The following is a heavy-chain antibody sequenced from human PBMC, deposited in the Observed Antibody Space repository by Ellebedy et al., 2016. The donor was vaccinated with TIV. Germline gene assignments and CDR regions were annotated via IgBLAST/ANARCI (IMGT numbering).Heavy chain of an antibody. CDR3: ARGAWGYGRTTRTWDAFDI. J-gene: IGHJ3*02. CDR1: GFTFSDYG. CDR2: ISYDGSSE. Sequence: GESLKISXAASGFTFSDYGMHWARQAPGKGLEWVAVISYDGSSEHYGDPVKGRFTISRGNAKNSLYLQMNSLRAEDTAVYYCARGAWGYGRTTRTWDAFDIWGQGTMVTVSS. D-gene: IGHD1/OR15-1a*01. V-gene: IGHV3-30*03.